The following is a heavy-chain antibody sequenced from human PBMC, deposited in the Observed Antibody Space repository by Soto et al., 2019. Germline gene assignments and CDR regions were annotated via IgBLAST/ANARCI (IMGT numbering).Heavy chain of an antibody. CDR3: ARDRACFWSGYHNWFDP. Sequence: VASVKVSCKASGYTFTSYGISWVRQAPGQGLEWMGWISAYNGNTNYAQKLQGRVTMTTDTSTSTAYMELRSLRSDDTAVYYCARDRACFWSGYHNWFDPWGQGTLVTVSS. D-gene: IGHD3-3*01. CDR2: ISAYNGNT. CDR1: GYTFTSYG. V-gene: IGHV1-18*01. J-gene: IGHJ5*02.